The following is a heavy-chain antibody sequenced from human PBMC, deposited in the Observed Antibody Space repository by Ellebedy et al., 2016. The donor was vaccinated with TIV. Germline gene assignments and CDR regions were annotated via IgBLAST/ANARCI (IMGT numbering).Heavy chain of an antibody. Sequence: GESLKISCAGSGFTFSNYAMSWVRQAPGKGLEWVSSISGSVSKTYYADFVNGRFTISRDNSKNTLHLQMNSLRAEDTAVYYCARTRFCSSTRCYYYFDYWGQGTLVTVSS. CDR2: ISGSVSKT. CDR3: ARTRFCSSTRCYYYFDY. J-gene: IGHJ4*02. V-gene: IGHV3-23*01. CDR1: GFTFSNYA. D-gene: IGHD2-2*01.